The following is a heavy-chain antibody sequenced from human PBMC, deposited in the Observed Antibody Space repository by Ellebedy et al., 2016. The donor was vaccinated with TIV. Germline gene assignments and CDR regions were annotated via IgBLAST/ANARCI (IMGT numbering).Heavy chain of an antibody. CDR2: VSYSGST. CDR3: ARGDSTSSRVYY. CDR1: GGSISSGDSY. V-gene: IGHV4-30-4*01. J-gene: IGHJ4*02. D-gene: IGHD6-6*01. Sequence: SETLSLTCTVSGGSISSGDSYWSWIRQSPGKGLEWIGYVSYSGSTYYNPSLKSRVTISADTSKNQFSLKLSSVTAADTAVYFCARGDSTSSRVYYWGQGTLVTVSS.